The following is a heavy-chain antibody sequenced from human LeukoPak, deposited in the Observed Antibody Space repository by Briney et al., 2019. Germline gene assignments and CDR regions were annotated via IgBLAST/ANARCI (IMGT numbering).Heavy chain of an antibody. J-gene: IGHJ4*02. CDR2: IHYSGST. CDR3: ARDGYYYDSSGFGY. V-gene: IGHV4-59*11. D-gene: IGHD3-22*01. Sequence: SETLSLTCTVSGGSISSHYWSWIRQPPGKGLEWIGYIHYSGSTNYNPSLKSRVTISVDTSKNQFSLKLSSVTAADTAVYYCARDGYYYDSSGFGYWGQGTLVTVSS. CDR1: GGSISSHY.